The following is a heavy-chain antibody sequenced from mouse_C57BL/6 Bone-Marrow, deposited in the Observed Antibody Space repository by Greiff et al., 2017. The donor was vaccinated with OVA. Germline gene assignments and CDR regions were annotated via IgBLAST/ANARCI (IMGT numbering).Heavy chain of an antibody. J-gene: IGHJ3*01. CDR1: GYTFTSYG. CDR2: IYPRSGTT. V-gene: IGHV1-81*01. CDR3: ARVDYGNWFAY. D-gene: IGHD2-1*01. Sequence: VQLQQSGAELARPGASVKLSCKASGYTFTSYGISWVKQRTGQGLEWIGEIYPRSGTTYYNEKFKGKATLTADKSSSTAYMELRSLPSEDSAVYCCARVDYGNWFAYWGQGTLVTVSA.